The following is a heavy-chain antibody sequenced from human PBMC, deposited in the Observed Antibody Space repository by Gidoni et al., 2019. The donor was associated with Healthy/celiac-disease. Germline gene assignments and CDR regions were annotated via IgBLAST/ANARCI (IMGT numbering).Heavy chain of an antibody. CDR3: AKGFSGSSSFDY. J-gene: IGHJ4*02. CDR1: GFTFSSYA. Sequence: EVQLLESGGGLVQPGGPLRLSCAASGFTFSSYAMGWYRQAPGKGLGWGSAISGSGGSTYYADSVKGRFTISRDNSNNTLYLQMNSLRAEDTAVYYCAKGFSGSSSFDYWGQGTLVTVSS. V-gene: IGHV3-23*01. D-gene: IGHD6-6*01. CDR2: ISGSGGST.